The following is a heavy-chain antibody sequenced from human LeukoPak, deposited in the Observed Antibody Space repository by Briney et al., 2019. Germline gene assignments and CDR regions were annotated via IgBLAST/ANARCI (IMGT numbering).Heavy chain of an antibody. Sequence: GGSLRLSCAASGFTFSIYWMSWVRQAPGKGLEWVANINQDGSQKYYVDSVKGRFTISRDNSKNTLYLQMNSLRAEDTAVYYCAKSAGSAGMDVWGQGTTVTVSS. CDR1: GFTFSIYW. V-gene: IGHV3-7*03. CDR2: INQDGSQK. J-gene: IGHJ6*02. D-gene: IGHD3-10*01. CDR3: AKSAGSAGMDV.